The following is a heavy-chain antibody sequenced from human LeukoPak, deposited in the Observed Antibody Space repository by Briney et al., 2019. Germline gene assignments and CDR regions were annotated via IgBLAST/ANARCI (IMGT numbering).Heavy chain of an antibody. V-gene: IGHV3-23*01. D-gene: IGHD3/OR15-3a*01. Sequence: GGSLRLSCAASGFGFTFGTYAMSWVRQAPGKGLEWVSAISNSGGNTFYADSVKGRFTISRDNSQNTVHLQMNSLRAEDTAVYYCAKHGPAGTDYFHFWGQGTLVTVSS. CDR3: AKHGPAGTDYFHF. CDR1: GFGFTFGTYA. J-gene: IGHJ4*02. CDR2: ISNSGGNT.